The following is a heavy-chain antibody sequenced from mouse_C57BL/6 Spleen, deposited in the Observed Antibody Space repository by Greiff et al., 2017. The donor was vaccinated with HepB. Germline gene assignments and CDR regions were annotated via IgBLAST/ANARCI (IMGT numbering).Heavy chain of an antibody. D-gene: IGHD1-1*01. CDR1: GYTFTSYW. Sequence: VKLQQPGTELVKPGASVKLSCKASGYTFTSYWMHWVKQRPGQGLEWIGNINPSNGGTNYNEKFKSKATLTVDKSSSTAYMQLSSLTSEDSAVYYCARDDGSSYYAMDYWGQGTSVTVSS. CDR2: INPSNGGT. V-gene: IGHV1-53*01. J-gene: IGHJ4*01. CDR3: ARDDGSSYYAMDY.